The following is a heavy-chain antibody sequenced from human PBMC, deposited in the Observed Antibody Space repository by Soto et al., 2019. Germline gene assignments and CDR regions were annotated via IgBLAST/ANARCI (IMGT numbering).Heavy chain of an antibody. Sequence: GGSLRLSCAASGFSVSSNYMSWVRQAPGKGLEWVSVIHSDATTYYADSVKGRFIISRDNSKDTLYLQMNRLRAEDTAVYYCARELSGSWYNWFDPWGQGTLVTVSS. V-gene: IGHV3-53*01. CDR2: IHSDATT. J-gene: IGHJ5*02. CDR1: GFSVSSNY. D-gene: IGHD5-12*01. CDR3: ARELSGSWYNWFDP.